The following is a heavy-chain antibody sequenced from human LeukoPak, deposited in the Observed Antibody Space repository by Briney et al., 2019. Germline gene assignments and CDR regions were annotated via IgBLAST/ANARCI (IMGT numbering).Heavy chain of an antibody. CDR3: AKGVGYFDP. CDR2: ISWNSGSI. V-gene: IGHV3-9*01. CDR1: GFTFDDYA. D-gene: IGHD1-1*01. Sequence: PGGSLRLSCAASGFTFDDYAMHWVRQAPGKGLEWVSGISWNSGSIGYADSVKGRFTISRDNAKNSLYLQMNSLRAEDTAVYYCAKGVGYFDPWGQGTLVTVSS. J-gene: IGHJ5*02.